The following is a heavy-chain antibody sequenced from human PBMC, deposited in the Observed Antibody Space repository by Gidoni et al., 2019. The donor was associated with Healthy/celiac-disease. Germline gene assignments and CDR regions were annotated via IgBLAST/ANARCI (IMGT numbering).Heavy chain of an antibody. Sequence: QVQLQESGPGLVTPSETLSLTCTVSGGSISSYYWSWIRQPPGKGLEWIGYIYYSGSTNYNPSLKSRVTISVDTSKNQFSLKLTSVTAADTAVYYCARARYSSSSGGFDYWGQGTLVTVSS. CDR2: IYYSGST. D-gene: IGHD6-6*01. CDR3: ARARYSSSSGGFDY. V-gene: IGHV4-59*01. J-gene: IGHJ4*02. CDR1: GGSISSYY.